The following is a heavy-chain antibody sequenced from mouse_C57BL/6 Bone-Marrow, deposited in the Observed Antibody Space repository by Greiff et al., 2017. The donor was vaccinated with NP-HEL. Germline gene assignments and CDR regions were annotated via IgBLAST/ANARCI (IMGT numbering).Heavy chain of an antibody. CDR2: ISSCGDYL. Sequence: EVKLEESGEGLVKPGGSLKLSCSASGFPFRCYAISWVRPTPEKRLEWVAYISSCGDYLYYADPVKGRFPISRDNARNTLYLQMRSLKSEDTAMYYCTRGDGSSFVVYFDYWGQGTTLTVSS. CDR3: TRGDGSSFVVYFDY. CDR1: GFPFRCYA. V-gene: IGHV5S21*01. D-gene: IGHD1-1*01. J-gene: IGHJ2*01.